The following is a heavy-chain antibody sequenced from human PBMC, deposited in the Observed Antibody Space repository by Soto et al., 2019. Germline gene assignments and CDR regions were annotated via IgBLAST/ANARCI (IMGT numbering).Heavy chain of an antibody. CDR2: MNPNSGNT. CDR1: GYTFTSYD. J-gene: IGHJ5*02. CDR3: ARGADMVRGVVPWFDP. D-gene: IGHD3-10*01. V-gene: IGHV1-8*02. Sequence: ASVKVSCKASGYTFTSYDINWVRQATGQGLEWMGWMNPNSGNTGYAQKFQGRVTMTRNTSISTAYMERSSLRSEDTAVYYCARGADMVRGVVPWFDPWGQGTLVTVSS.